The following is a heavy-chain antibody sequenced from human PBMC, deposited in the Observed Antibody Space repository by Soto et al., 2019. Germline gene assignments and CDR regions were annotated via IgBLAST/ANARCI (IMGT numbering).Heavy chain of an antibody. D-gene: IGHD1-7*01. CDR3: AKGVELDYMDV. J-gene: IGHJ6*03. V-gene: IGHV3-9*01. CDR2: ITWTSGTI. CDR1: GFTFDDFS. Sequence: EVHLVESGGGLVQPGRSLRLSCAASGFTFDDFSMHWVRQRPGKGLEWVSTITWTSGTIGYAESVKGRFTISRDNAKNSLYLQMNSLRADDTALYYCAKGVELDYMDVWGKGTTVTVSS.